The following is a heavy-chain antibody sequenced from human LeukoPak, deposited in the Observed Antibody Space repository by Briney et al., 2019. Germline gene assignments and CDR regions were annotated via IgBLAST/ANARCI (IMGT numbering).Heavy chain of an antibody. V-gene: IGHV1-69*05. CDR2: IIPIFGTA. D-gene: IGHD6-6*01. Sequence: GSSVKVSCKASGGTFSSYAISWVRQAPGQGLEWMGRIIPIFGTANYAQKFQGRVTITTDESTSTAYMELSSLRSEDTAVYYCARVVAARPNNWFDPWGQGTLVTVSS. CDR3: ARVVAARPNNWFDP. J-gene: IGHJ5*02. CDR1: GGTFSSYA.